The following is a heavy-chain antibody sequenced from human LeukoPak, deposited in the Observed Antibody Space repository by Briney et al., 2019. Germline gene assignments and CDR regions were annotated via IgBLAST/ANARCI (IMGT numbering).Heavy chain of an antibody. CDR1: GFTFDDYA. V-gene: IGHV3-9*01. CDR3: TKDKHYRDYHDAFDI. Sequence: GRSLRLSCAASGFTFDDYAMRWVRQAPGKGLEWVSDISWNSGSIGYADSVKGRFTISRDNAKNSLYLQMNSLRAEDTALYYCTKDKHYRDYHDAFDIWGQGTMVTVSS. J-gene: IGHJ3*02. CDR2: ISWNSGSI. D-gene: IGHD4-17*01.